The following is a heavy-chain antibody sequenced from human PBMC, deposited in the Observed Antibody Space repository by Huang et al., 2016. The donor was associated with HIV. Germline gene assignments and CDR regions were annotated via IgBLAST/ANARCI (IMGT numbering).Heavy chain of an antibody. J-gene: IGHJ4*02. D-gene: IGHD3-22*01. CDR3: ARARGYYDSSVSYYFDY. Sequence: QVQLVQSGAEVKKPGSSVKVSCKASGGTFSSYAISGVRQAPGQGREWMGGIIPIFGTANYAQKFQCRVTITADESTSTAYMELSSLRSEDTAVYYCARARGYYDSSVSYYFDYWGQGTLVTVSS. CDR2: IIPIFGTA. V-gene: IGHV1-69*13. CDR1: GGTFSSYA.